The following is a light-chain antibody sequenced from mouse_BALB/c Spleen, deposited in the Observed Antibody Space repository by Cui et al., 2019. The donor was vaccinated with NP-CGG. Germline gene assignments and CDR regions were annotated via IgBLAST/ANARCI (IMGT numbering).Light chain of an antibody. CDR2: GTN. J-gene: IGLJ1*01. CDR1: TGAVTTSNY. V-gene: IGLV1*01. Sequence: QDVVTQESALTKSPGETVTLTCRSSTGAVTTSNYANWVQEKPDHLFTGLIGGTNNRAPGAPARFSGSLIGDKAALTITGTQTEDEAIYFCALWYSNHWVFGGGTKLTVL. CDR3: ALWYSNHWV.